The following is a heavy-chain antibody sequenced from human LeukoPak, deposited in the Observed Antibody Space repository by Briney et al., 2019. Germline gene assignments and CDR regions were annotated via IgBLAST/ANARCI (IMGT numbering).Heavy chain of an antibody. J-gene: IGHJ5*02. CDR3: AKDRDYGGINWFDP. Sequence: PGGSLRLSCAASGFTFSSYAMSWDRQAPGKGLEWVSAISGSANSIYYADSVKGRFTISRDNSKNTLYLRMNSLRAEDTAVYYCAKDRDYGGINWFDPWGQGTLVTVSS. CDR1: GFTFSSYA. D-gene: IGHD4-23*01. V-gene: IGHV3-23*01. CDR2: ISGSANSI.